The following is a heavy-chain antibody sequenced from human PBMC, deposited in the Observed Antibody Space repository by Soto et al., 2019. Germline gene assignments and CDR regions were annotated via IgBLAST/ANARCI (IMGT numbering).Heavy chain of an antibody. J-gene: IGHJ4*02. D-gene: IGHD3-10*01. CDR3: VRRGSGELLSWYVDY. CDR2: IYPADSDT. V-gene: IGHV5-51*01. CDR1: GYSFTNYW. Sequence: PGESLKISCKGSGYSFTNYWIAWVRQMPGKGLEWMGVIYPADSDTRYSSSFQGQVTVSADKSVSTAYLQWNSLKASDTAMYYCVRRGSGELLSWYVDYWGQGTLVTVSS.